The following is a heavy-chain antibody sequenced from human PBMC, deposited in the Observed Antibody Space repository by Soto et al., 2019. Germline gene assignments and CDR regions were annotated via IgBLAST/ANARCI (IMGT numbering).Heavy chain of an antibody. V-gene: IGHV3-23*01. D-gene: IGHD2-8*01. CDR3: AKDGDIVLMVYLRPLDY. Sequence: GGSLRLSCAASGFTFSSYAMSWVRQAPGKGLEWVSAISGSGGSTYYADSVKGRFTISRDNSKNTLYLQMNSLRAEDTAVYYCAKDGDIVLMVYLRPLDYWGQGTLVTVSS. J-gene: IGHJ4*02. CDR1: GFTFSSYA. CDR2: ISGSGGST.